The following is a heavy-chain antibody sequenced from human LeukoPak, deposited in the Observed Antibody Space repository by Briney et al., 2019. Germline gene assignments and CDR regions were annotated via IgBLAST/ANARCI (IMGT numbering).Heavy chain of an antibody. CDR1: GGSISSYY. CDR3: ARAARYYYYYMDV. Sequence: SETLFLTCTVSGGSISSYYWSWIRQPPGKGLEWIGYIYYSGSTNYNPSLKSRVTISVDTSKNQFSLKLSSVTAADTAVYYCARAARYYYYYMDVWGKGTTVTVSS. J-gene: IGHJ6*03. V-gene: IGHV4-59*01. CDR2: IYYSGST.